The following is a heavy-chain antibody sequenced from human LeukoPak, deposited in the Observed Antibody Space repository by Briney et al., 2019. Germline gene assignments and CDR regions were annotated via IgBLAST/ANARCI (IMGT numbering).Heavy chain of an antibody. CDR1: GGSISSSSYY. CDR2: ISGSGGST. Sequence: ASETLSLTCTVSGGSISSSSYYWGWVRQAPGQGLEWVSAISGSGGSTYYADSVKGRFTISRDNSKNTLYLQMNSLRAEDTAVYYCAKGGAEAIDYWGQGTLVTVSS. V-gene: IGHV3-23*01. J-gene: IGHJ4*02. D-gene: IGHD6-19*01. CDR3: AKGGAEAIDY.